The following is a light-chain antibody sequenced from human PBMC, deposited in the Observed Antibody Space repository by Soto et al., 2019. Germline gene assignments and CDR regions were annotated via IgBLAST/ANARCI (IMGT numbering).Light chain of an antibody. Sequence: SERIYSAYLGWYQQKPGQAPRLLIYGTSSRATGIPDRFIGSGHGTAFTLTIRSLQPDDSALHYCEQSGTSARRFAQGTKVDIK. CDR3: EQSGTSARR. J-gene: IGKJ1*01. CDR2: GTS. V-gene: IGKV3-20*01. CDR1: ERIYSAY.